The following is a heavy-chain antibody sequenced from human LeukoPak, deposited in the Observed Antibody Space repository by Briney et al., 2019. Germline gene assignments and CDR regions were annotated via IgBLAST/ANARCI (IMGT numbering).Heavy chain of an antibody. CDR1: GGSISGHY. Sequence: RTSETLSLTCTVSGGSISGHYWSWLRQPPGKGLEWIGYVYSTGSTHYNPSLKSRVTMSLDTSKNQFSLQLLSVTAADTAMYYCARHYDPPSYYSNYFDYRGQGTLVTVSS. CDR2: VYSTGST. J-gene: IGHJ4*02. CDR3: ARHYDPPSYYSNYFDY. D-gene: IGHD3-22*01. V-gene: IGHV4-59*08.